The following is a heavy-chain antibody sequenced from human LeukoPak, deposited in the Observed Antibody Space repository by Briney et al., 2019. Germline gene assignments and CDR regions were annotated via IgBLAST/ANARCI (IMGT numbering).Heavy chain of an antibody. CDR2: ISYDGSNK. CDR1: GFTFSSYA. CDR3: ARDYRTHIVGVGNFQH. Sequence: GRSLRLSCAASGFTFSSYAMHWVRQAPGKGLEWVAVISYDGSNKYYADSVKGRFTISRDNSKNTLYLQMNSLRAEDTAVYYCARDYRTHIVGVGNFQHWGQGTLVTVSS. D-gene: IGHD2-2*01. V-gene: IGHV3-30*01. J-gene: IGHJ1*01.